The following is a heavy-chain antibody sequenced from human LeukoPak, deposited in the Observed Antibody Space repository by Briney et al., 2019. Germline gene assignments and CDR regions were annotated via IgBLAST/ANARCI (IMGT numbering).Heavy chain of an antibody. V-gene: IGHV3-43*02. CDR2: ISGDADTT. CDR3: AKDMPPYCGGHCYSGRYFDY. Sequence: GGSLRLSCAASGFTFDDYAMHWVRQVPGKGLEWVSLISGDADTTHYADSVKGRLTISRDNSKNSLYLQMNSLRIEDTALYYCAKDMPPYCGGHCYSGRYFDYWGQGTLVTVSS. CDR1: GFTFDDYA. D-gene: IGHD2-21*02. J-gene: IGHJ4*02.